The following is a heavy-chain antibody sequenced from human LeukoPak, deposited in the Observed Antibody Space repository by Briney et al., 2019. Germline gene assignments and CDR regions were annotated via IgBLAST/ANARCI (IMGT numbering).Heavy chain of an antibody. CDR1: GGSISSSSYY. J-gene: IGHJ4*02. V-gene: IGHV4-39*01. D-gene: IGHD3-10*01. CDR3: ARHYKATLNLWFGELGY. CDR2: IYYSGST. Sequence: SQTLSLTCTVSGGSISSSSYYWGWIRQPPGKGLEWIGNIYYSGSTYYNPSLKSRVTISLDTSKNQFSLKLSSVTAGDTAVYYCARHYKATLNLWFGELGYWGQGTLVTVSS.